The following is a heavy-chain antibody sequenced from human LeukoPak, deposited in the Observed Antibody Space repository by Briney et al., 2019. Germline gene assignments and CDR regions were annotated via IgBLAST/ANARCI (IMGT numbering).Heavy chain of an antibody. J-gene: IGHJ4*02. V-gene: IGHV4-34*01. Sequence: PSETLSLTCAVYGGSFSGYYWSWIRQPPGKGLEWIGEINHSGSTNYNPSLKSRVTISVDTSKNQFSLKLSSVTAADTAVYYCARGYCSGGSCSTFDYWGQGTLVTASS. CDR3: ARGYCSGGSCSTFDY. D-gene: IGHD2-15*01. CDR1: GGSFSGYY. CDR2: INHSGST.